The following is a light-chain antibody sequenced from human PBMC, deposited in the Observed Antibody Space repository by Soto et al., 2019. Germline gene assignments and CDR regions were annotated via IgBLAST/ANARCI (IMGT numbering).Light chain of an antibody. CDR2: DVS. CDR3: SSYTSSSTYV. CDR1: SSDVGGYND. V-gene: IGLV2-14*01. J-gene: IGLJ1*01. Sequence: QSALTQPASVYGSPGQSIPISCTGTSSDVGGYNDVSWYQQHPGKAPKLMIYDVSNRPSGVSNRFSGSKSVNTASLTISGLQAEDEADYYCSSYTSSSTYVFGTGTKLTVL.